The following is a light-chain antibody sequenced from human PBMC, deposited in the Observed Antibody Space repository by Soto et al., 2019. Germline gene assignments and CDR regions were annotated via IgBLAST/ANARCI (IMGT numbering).Light chain of an antibody. CDR2: DVS. CDR3: CSYAGSYTWV. J-gene: IGLJ1*01. V-gene: IGLV2-11*01. CDR1: SSDVGGYNY. Sequence: QSALTQPRSVSGSPGQSVTISCTGTSSDVGGYNYVSWYQQHPGKAPKLMIYDVSKRPSGGPDRCSGSKSGNTASLIVSGLQDEDEADYYCCSYAGSYTWVFGTGTKLTVL.